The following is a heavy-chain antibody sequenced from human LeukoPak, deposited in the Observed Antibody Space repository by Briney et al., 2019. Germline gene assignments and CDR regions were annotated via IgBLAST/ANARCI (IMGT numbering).Heavy chain of an antibody. CDR3: ARAGGAARPVDY. Sequence: ASVKVSCKASGYTFTGYYMHWVRQAPGQGLEWMGWINPNSGGTNYAQKFQGRVTMTRDTSITTAYMELSRLRSDDTAVYYCARAGGAARPVDYWGQGILVTVSS. CDR2: INPNSGGT. D-gene: IGHD6-6*01. J-gene: IGHJ4*02. CDR1: GYTFTGYY. V-gene: IGHV1-2*02.